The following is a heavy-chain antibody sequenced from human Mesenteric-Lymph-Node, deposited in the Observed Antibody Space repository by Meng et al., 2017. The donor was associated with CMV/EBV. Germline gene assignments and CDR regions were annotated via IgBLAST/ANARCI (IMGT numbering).Heavy chain of an antibody. CDR1: GFTFSNYA. CDR2: INPSDGST. J-gene: IGHJ6*02. D-gene: IGHD2-2*02. V-gene: IGHV1-46*01. CDR3: ARLTIPAHYNGMDV. Sequence: GESLKISCAASGFTFSNYAMHWVRQAPGQGLEWMGLINPSDGSTSYAQKFQGRVTMTRDTSTSTVYMELSSLRPDDTAVFYCARLTIPAHYNGMDVWGQGTTVTVSS.